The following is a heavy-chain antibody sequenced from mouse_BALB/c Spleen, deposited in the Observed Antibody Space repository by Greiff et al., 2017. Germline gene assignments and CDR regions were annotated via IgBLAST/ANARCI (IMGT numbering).Heavy chain of an antibody. Sequence: SGAELVKPGASVKLSCKASGYTFTSYYMYWVKQRPGQGLEWIGEINPSNGGTNFNEKFKSKATLTVDKSSSTAYMQLSSLTSEDSAVYYCTRRDGYDGGSYWGQGTTLTVSS. CDR3: TRRDGYDGGSY. J-gene: IGHJ2*01. V-gene: IGHV1S81*02. D-gene: IGHD2-2*01. CDR1: GYTFTSYY. CDR2: INPSNGGT.